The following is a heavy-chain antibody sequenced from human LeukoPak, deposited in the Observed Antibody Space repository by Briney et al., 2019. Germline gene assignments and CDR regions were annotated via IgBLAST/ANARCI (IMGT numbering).Heavy chain of an antibody. J-gene: IGHJ6*03. CDR3: ASDIVVVPAAPGYYYYMDV. V-gene: IGHV4-38-2*01. D-gene: IGHD2-2*01. Sequence: PSETLSLTCALSGYSISSGYYWGWIRQPPGKGLEWIGSIYHSGSTYYNPSLKSRVTISVDTSKNQFSLKLSSVTAADTAVYYCASDIVVVPAAPGYYYYMDVWGKGTTVTVSS. CDR2: IYHSGST. CDR1: GYSISSGYY.